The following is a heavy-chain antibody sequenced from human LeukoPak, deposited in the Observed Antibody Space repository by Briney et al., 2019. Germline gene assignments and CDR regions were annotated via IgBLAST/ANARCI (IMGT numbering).Heavy chain of an antibody. J-gene: IGHJ3*02. D-gene: IGHD1-1*01. CDR3: ARHEALEAPRDI. CDR2: IWPGDSDT. CDR1: GYSFTNYW. Sequence: HGESLKISCKGSGYSFTNYWIGWVRQLPGKDLEWMGIIWPGDSDTRYSPSFQGQVTISADKSISTAYLQWSSLKASDTAMYYCARHEALEAPRDIWGQGTLVTVSS. V-gene: IGHV5-51*01.